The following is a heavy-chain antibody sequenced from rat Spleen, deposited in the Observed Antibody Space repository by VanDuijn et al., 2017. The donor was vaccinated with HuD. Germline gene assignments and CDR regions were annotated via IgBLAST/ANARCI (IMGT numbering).Heavy chain of an antibody. Sequence: EVQLVESGGALVQPGRSLKLSCAASGLTVRDYYMAWVRQAPTNGLDWVATSSYDGSNTYYPDSVKGRFTISRDNAKSTLYMLRNSLRYEDTATYYCARHGMGEDYWGQGVMVTVSS. V-gene: IGHV5-22*01. J-gene: IGHJ2*01. CDR2: SSYDGSNT. D-gene: IGHD5-1*01. CDR3: ARHGMGEDY. CDR1: GLTVRDYY.